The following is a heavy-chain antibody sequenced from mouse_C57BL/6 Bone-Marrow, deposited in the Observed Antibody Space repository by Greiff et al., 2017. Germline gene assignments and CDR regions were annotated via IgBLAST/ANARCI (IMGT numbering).Heavy chain of an antibody. Sequence: QVQLQQPGAELVRPGSSVKLSCKASGYTFTSYWMHWVKQRPIQGLEWIGNIDPSDSETHYNQKFKDKATLTVDKSSSTAYMQLSSLTSEDSAVYYCARACYGNYVYWYLDVWGTGTTVTVSS. CDR1: GYTFTSYW. CDR3: ARACYGNYVYWYLDV. V-gene: IGHV1-52*01. CDR2: IDPSDSET. D-gene: IGHD2-1*01. J-gene: IGHJ1*03.